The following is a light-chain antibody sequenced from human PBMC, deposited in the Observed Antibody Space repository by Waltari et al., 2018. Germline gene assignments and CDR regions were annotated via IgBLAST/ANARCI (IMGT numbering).Light chain of an antibody. CDR2: QDT. V-gene: IGLV3-1*01. CDR1: TLGGNF. J-gene: IGLJ1*01. CDR3: LAWENTSGV. Sequence: SFDLTQPPLLSVSPGQTATITCSGDTLGGNFVSWYQQKPGQSPLLVIYQDTKRPSGIPERFSASNSGNTATLAISGTQTMDEADYYCLAWENTSGVFGTGTKVAVL.